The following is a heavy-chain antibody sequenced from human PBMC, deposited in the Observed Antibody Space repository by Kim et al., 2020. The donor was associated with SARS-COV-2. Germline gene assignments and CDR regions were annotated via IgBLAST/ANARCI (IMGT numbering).Heavy chain of an antibody. V-gene: IGHV3-23*01. Sequence: GGSLRLSCAASGFTFNNYAMSWVRQAPGKGLEWVAGIRDNGGSTKYADSVKGRFSISRDNSKNTLYLQMDSLRAEDTAVYYCAKVSSGXSGWFEYXHHWDQGTLVTVSS. CDR1: GFTFNNYA. CDR2: IRDNGGST. CDR3: AKVSSGXSGWFEYXHH. J-gene: IGHJ1*01. D-gene: IGHD6-19*01.